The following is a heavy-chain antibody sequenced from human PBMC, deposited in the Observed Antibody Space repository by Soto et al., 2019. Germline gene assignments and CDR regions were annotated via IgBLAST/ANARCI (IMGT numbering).Heavy chain of an antibody. J-gene: IGHJ4*02. V-gene: IGHV4-38-2*02. D-gene: IGHD3-10*01. CDR3: ARDANYGLYYFDH. Sequence: SETLSLTCAVSGYFISNGYYWDWIRQPPGKGLEWIGSIYPTGTTYYNPSLKSRVTISVDTSKNHFSLKLTSVTAADTAVYYCARDANYGLYYFDHWGQGTLVTVSS. CDR2: IYPTGTT. CDR1: GYFISNGYY.